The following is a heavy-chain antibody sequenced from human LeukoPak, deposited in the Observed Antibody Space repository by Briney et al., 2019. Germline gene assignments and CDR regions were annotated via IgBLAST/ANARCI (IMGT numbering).Heavy chain of an antibody. CDR2: IYHSGST. V-gene: IGHV4-38-2*02. CDR1: GYSISSGYY. J-gene: IGHJ4*02. Sequence: SETLSLTCAVSGYSISSGYYWGWIRQPPGKGLEWIGSIYHSGSTYYNPSLKSRVTISVDTSKNQFSLKLSSVTAADTAVCYCARDLWFGAFDYWGQGTLVTVSS. D-gene: IGHD3-10*01. CDR3: ARDLWFGAFDY.